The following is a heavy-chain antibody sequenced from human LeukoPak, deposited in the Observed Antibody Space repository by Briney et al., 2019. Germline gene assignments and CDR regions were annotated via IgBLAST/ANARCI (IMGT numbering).Heavy chain of an antibody. CDR1: GGSILTYY. Sequence: TSETLSLTCTVSGGSILTYYWSWIRQPPGKGLEWIGYIYSSGSTNYNPSLRGRLTISVDTSRNQFSLRLSSVTAADTAVYYCAGQGGYSSLFYIWGKGTTVAVSS. V-gene: IGHV4-59*08. CDR2: IYSSGST. D-gene: IGHD6-13*01. J-gene: IGHJ6*04. CDR3: AGQGGYSSLFYI.